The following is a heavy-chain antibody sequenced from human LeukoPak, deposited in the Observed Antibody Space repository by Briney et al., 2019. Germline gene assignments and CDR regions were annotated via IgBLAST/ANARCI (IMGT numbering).Heavy chain of an antibody. J-gene: IGHJ4*02. V-gene: IGHV3-53*04. CDR1: GFTVSSNY. CDR2: IYSGGST. Sequence: GGSLRLSCAASGFTVSSNYMNWVRQAPGKGLEWVSVIYSGGSTYYADSVKGRFTISRHNSKNTLYLQMNSLRAEDTAVYYCARAAPGYGGYDYSWYYFDYWGQGTLVTVSS. D-gene: IGHD5-12*01. CDR3: ARAAPGYGGYDYSWYYFDY.